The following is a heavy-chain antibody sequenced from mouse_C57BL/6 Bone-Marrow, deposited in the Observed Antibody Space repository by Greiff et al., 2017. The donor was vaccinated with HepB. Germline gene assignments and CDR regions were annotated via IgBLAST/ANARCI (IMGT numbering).Heavy chain of an antibody. Sequence: VQLQQSGAELVRPGASVKLSCKASGYTFTDYYINWVKQRPGQGLEWIARIYPGSGNTYYNEKFKGKATLTAEKSSSTAYMQLSSLTSEDSAVYFCARGGWLLWYFDVWGTGTTVTVSS. J-gene: IGHJ1*03. CDR3: ARGGWLLWYFDV. V-gene: IGHV1-76*01. D-gene: IGHD2-3*01. CDR2: IYPGSGNT. CDR1: GYTFTDYY.